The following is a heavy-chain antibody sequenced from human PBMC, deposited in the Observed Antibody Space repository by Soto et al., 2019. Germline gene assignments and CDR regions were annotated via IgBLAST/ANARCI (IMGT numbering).Heavy chain of an antibody. CDR2: VSAYNRNT. CDR1: GYTFSNYG. Sequence: QVQLVQSGPEVKKPGASVKVSCKGSGYTFSNYGVTWVRQAPGQGLERLVWVSAYNRNTDYAQKFEDRATMTIDTSTNTADLELRGLTPDDTAVYYFARERRWEPLLYWGQGTL. CDR3: ARERRWEPLLY. D-gene: IGHD1-26*01. J-gene: IGHJ4*02. V-gene: IGHV1-18*01.